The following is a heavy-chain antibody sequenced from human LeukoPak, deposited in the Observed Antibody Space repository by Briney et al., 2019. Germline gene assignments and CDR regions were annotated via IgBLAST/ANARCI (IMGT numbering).Heavy chain of an antibody. V-gene: IGHV4-59*01. J-gene: IGHJ4*02. Sequence: SETLSLTCTVSGGSISSYYWSWIRQPPGKGLEWIGYICYSGSTNYNPSLKSRVTISVDTSKNQFSLKLSSVTAADTAVYYCARYVWGSYPTFEDYWGQGALVTVSS. CDR2: ICYSGST. CDR1: GGSISSYY. D-gene: IGHD3-16*02. CDR3: ARYVWGSYPTFEDY.